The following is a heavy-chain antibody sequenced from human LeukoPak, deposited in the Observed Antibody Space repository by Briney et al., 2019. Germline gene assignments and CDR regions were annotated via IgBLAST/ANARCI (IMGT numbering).Heavy chain of an antibody. J-gene: IGHJ4*02. V-gene: IGHV4-59*12. CDR2: IYYSGST. CDR3: ARGVGYCSGGSCSVPEF. Sequence: PSETLSLTCTVSGGSISSYYWSWIRQPPGKGLVWIGYIYYSGSTNYNPSLKSRVTISVDTSKNQFSLKLSSVTAADTAVYYCARGVGYCSGGSCSVPEFWGQGTLVTVSS. CDR1: GGSISSYY. D-gene: IGHD2-15*01.